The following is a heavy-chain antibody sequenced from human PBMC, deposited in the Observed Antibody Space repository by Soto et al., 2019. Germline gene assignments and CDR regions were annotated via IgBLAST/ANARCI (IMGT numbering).Heavy chain of an antibody. CDR3: AREGDYYDSSGYYGF. Sequence: QVQLVQSGAEVKKPGSSVNVSCKASGGTFSSYAISWVRQAPGQGLEWMGGIIPILGTANYAQKFQGRVTITADKSTSTAYMELSSLRSEDTAVYYCAREGDYYDSSGYYGFWGQGTLVTVSS. V-gene: IGHV1-69*06. CDR2: IIPILGTA. CDR1: GGTFSSYA. J-gene: IGHJ4*02. D-gene: IGHD3-22*01.